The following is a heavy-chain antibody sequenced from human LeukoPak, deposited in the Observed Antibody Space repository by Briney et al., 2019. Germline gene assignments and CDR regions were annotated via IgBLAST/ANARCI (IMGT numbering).Heavy chain of an antibody. V-gene: IGHV1-18*01. CDR2: ISAHNGNT. CDR1: GGTFSSYA. D-gene: IGHD4-11*01. J-gene: IGHJ4*02. Sequence: ASVKVSCKASGGTFSSYAISWVRQAPGQGLQWMGWISAHNGNTNYAQKLQGRVTMTTDTSTSTVYMEVRSLRSDDTAVYYCARAGTTLLLDYWGQGTLVTVSS. CDR3: ARAGTTLLLDY.